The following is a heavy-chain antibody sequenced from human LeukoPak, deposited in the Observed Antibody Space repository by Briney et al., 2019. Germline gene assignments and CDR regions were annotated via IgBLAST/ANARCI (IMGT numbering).Heavy chain of an antibody. D-gene: IGHD6-13*01. CDR1: GFRFGSHA. CDR2: IWYDGSNK. V-gene: IGHV3-33*01. CDR3: ARDGQQLAPYAMDV. J-gene: IGHJ6*02. Sequence: GRSLRLSCAASGFRFGSHAVHWVRQAPGKGLEWLAQIWYDGSNKYYVDCVKGRFTPSRDNSKNTVYLQMNSLRAEDTAVYFCARDGQQLAPYAMDVWGQGTTVTVSS.